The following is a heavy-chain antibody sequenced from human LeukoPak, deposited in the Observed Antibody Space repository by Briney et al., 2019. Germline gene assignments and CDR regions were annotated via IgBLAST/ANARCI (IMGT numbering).Heavy chain of an antibody. CDR2: IIPIFGTA. J-gene: IGHJ3*02. Sequence: AASVKVSCKASGGTFSSYAIRWVRQAPGQGLEWMVRIIPIFGTANYAQKFQGRVTITTDESTSTAYMELSSLRSEDTAVYSCATGYCSSTSCYVDRGAFDIWGQGTMVTVSS. CDR3: ATGYCSSTSCYVDRGAFDI. D-gene: IGHD2-2*01. V-gene: IGHV1-69*05. CDR1: GGTFSSYA.